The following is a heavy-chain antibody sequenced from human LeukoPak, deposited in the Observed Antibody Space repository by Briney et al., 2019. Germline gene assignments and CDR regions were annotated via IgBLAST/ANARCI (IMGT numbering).Heavy chain of an antibody. Sequence: SETLSLTCAVYGGSFTPYYWTWIRQPPGKGLEWIGEVQHSGKTRHKPSLRSRLTISLDTSKNQFSLNLISVTAADTAVYYCARGLSSGWVDYWGQGTLVTVSS. CDR1: GGSFTPYY. V-gene: IGHV4-34*01. J-gene: IGHJ4*02. CDR2: VQHSGKT. CDR3: ARGLSSGWVDY. D-gene: IGHD6-19*01.